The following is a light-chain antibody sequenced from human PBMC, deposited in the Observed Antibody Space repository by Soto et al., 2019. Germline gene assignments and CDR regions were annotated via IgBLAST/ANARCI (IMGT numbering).Light chain of an antibody. CDR3: CSHAASSTWV. J-gene: IGLJ2*01. Sequence: QSALTQPASVSGSPGQSITISCTGTSSDVGSYNLVSWYQQYPGKAPKLMIYEVSKRPSGVSNRFSGSKSGSTASLTISGLQAEDEADYYCCSHAASSTWVFGGGTKLTVL. CDR1: SSDVGSYNL. CDR2: EVS. V-gene: IGLV2-23*02.